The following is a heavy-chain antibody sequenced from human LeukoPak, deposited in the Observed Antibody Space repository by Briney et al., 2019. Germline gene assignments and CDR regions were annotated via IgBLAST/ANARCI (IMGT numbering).Heavy chain of an antibody. J-gene: IGHJ4*02. V-gene: IGHV3-30-3*01. CDR1: GFTFSSYA. D-gene: IGHD3-22*01. CDR2: ISYDGSNK. Sequence: GGSLRLSCAASGFTFSSYAMPWVRQAPGKGLEWVAVISYDGSNKYYADSVKGRFTISRDNSKNTLYLQMNSLRAEDTAVYYCAKVYYDSSGYYRDYWGQGTLVTVSS. CDR3: AKVYYDSSGYYRDY.